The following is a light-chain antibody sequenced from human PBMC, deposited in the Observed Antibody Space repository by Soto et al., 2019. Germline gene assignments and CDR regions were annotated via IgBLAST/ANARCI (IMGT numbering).Light chain of an antibody. CDR2: DVS. Sequence: QSALTQPASVSGSPGQSITISCTGTGSDVAVSNYVSWYQQHPGKAPKLMIYDVSNRPPGVSNRFSGSKSGNTASLTISGLQAEDEADYYYGSHTSSSSLNVFGTGTKLTLL. J-gene: IGLJ1*01. CDR1: GSDVAVSNY. V-gene: IGLV2-14*01. CDR3: GSHTSSSSLNV.